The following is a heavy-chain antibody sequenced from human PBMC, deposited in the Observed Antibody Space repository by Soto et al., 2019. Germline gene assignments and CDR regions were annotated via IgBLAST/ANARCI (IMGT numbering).Heavy chain of an antibody. J-gene: IGHJ6*02. CDR1: GYTFTGYY. V-gene: IGHV1-2*02. D-gene: IGHD1-7*01. CDR3: AREITGTTHPYYYYGMDV. CDR2: INPNSGGT. Sequence: GASVKVSCKASGYTFTGYYMHWVRQAPGQGLEWMGWINPNSGGTNYAQKFQGRVTMTRDTSISTAYMELSRLRSDDTAVYYCAREITGTTHPYYYYGMDVWGQGTTVTSP.